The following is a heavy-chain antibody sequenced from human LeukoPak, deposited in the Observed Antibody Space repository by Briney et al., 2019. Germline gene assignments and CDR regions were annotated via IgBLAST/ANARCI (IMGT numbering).Heavy chain of an antibody. V-gene: IGHV1-2*02. D-gene: IGHD1-1*01. CDR2: INPNNGGT. CDR3: GRDRHWNQGNFDY. Sequence: ASVKVSCKAFGYTITGYYIHWVRQAPGQGLEWMGWINPNNGGTNSAQKFQGRVTMTRDTSIGTAYMELNRPTYDDTAVYYCGRDRHWNQGNFDYWGQGTLVTVS. CDR1: GYTITGYY. J-gene: IGHJ4*02.